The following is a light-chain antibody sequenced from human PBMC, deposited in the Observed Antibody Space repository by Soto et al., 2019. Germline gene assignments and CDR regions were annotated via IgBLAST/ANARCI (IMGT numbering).Light chain of an antibody. V-gene: IGKV3-20*01. CDR2: TTS. J-gene: IGKJ1*01. CDR1: QSVSSSY. CDR3: QGYSGSLWT. Sequence: EIVLTQSPGTLSLSPGERATLSCRASQSVSSSYLAWYQQQPGQAPSLLIYTTSSNATRIPDRVSGSGSGTDFTLTISSLEPEDFAVYYCQGYSGSLWTFGQGTTVE.